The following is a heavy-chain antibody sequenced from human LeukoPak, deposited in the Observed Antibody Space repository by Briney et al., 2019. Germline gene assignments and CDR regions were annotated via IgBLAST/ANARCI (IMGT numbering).Heavy chain of an antibody. J-gene: IGHJ3*02. CDR3: ARAFGRMRAFDI. CDR1: GFTFSSYS. D-gene: IGHD3-16*01. V-gene: IGHV3-53*01. Sequence: PGGSLRLSCAASGFTFSSYSMNWVRQAPGKGLEWVSLLYTGGSTYYADSVKGRFTISRDNSKNTLYLQMNSLRAEDTAVYYCARAFGRMRAFDIWGQGTTVTVSS. CDR2: LYTGGST.